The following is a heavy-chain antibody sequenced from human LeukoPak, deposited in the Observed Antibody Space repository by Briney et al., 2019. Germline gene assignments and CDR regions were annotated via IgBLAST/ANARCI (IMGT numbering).Heavy chain of an antibody. Sequence: ASVKVSCKASGYTFTSYGISWVRQAPGQGLEWMGWISAYNGNTNYAQKLQGRVTMTTDTSTSTAYMELRSLRSDDTAVYYCARAYDILTGYSPLYYYYYMDVWGQGTLVTVSS. CDR2: ISAYNGNT. CDR3: ARAYDILTGYSPLYYYYYMDV. V-gene: IGHV1-18*01. D-gene: IGHD3-9*01. CDR1: GYTFTSYG. J-gene: IGHJ6*03.